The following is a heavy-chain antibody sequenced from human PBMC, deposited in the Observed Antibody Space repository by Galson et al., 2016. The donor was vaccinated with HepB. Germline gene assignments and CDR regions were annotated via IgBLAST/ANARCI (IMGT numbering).Heavy chain of an antibody. CDR2: TYHTSNWYS. Sequence: CAISGDSVSSKSAAWNWIRHSPSRGLEWLGRTYHTSNWYSDYAVSVKSRITINPDTSKNQFSLQLNSVTPEDTAVYYCARGHLVVPSSFYFDYWGQGSLVTASS. CDR1: GDSVSSKSAA. J-gene: IGHJ4*02. D-gene: IGHD2-15*01. V-gene: IGHV6-1*01. CDR3: ARGHLVVPSSFYFDY.